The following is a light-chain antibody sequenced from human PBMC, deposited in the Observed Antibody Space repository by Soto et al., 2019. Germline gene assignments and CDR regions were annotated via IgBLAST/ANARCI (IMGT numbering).Light chain of an antibody. V-gene: IGLV2-11*01. J-gene: IGLJ3*02. CDR1: SSDVGGYNY. CDR3: AGFDDSLSGWV. Sequence: QSALTQPRSVSGSPGQSVTISCTGTSSDVGGYNYVSWYQQHPGKAPKLMIYDVSKRPSGVPDRFSGSKSGNTASLTISGLQAEDEADYYCAGFDDSLSGWVFGGGTKLTVL. CDR2: DVS.